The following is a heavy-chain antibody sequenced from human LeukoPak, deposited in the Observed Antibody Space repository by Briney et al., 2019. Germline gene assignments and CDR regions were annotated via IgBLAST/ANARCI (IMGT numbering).Heavy chain of an antibody. J-gene: IGHJ2*01. Sequence: SETLSLTCTVSGGSISSYYWSWIRQPPGKGLEWIGYIYYSGSTNYNPSLKSRVTISVDTSKNQFSLKLSSVTAADTAVYYCARRKYSSGWHDWYFDLWGRGNLVTVSS. CDR3: ARRKYSSGWHDWYFDL. CDR2: IYYSGST. D-gene: IGHD6-19*01. CDR1: GGSISSYY. V-gene: IGHV4-59*08.